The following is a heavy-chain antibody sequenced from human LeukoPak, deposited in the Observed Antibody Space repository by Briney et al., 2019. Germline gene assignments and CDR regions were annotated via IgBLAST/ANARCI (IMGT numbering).Heavy chain of an antibody. Sequence: GGSLRLSCAASGFTFGSYSMNWVRQAPGKGLEWVSSISSSSSYIYYADSVKGRFTISRDNAKNSLYLQMNSLRAEDTAVYYCARGDNSSGWYPRYFDYWGQGTLVSVSS. CDR3: ARGDNSSGWYPRYFDY. CDR2: ISSSSSYI. D-gene: IGHD6-19*01. CDR1: GFTFGSYS. J-gene: IGHJ4*02. V-gene: IGHV3-21*01.